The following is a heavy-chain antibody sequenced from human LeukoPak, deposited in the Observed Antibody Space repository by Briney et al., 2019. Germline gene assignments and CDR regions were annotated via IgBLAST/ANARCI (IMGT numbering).Heavy chain of an antibody. CDR1: VDHMSSGNYH. Sequence: SETLSLTCSIYVDHMSSGNYHWTWRRQPAGKGMDWIGRLFNGRSTNYNPSLKSRATISQDTSKNQFSLDLTSVTAADTAVYYCAIRNFGNGFHIWGQGTLVTVSS. CDR2: LFNGRST. CDR3: AIRNFGNGFHI. V-gene: IGHV4-61*02. J-gene: IGHJ3*02. D-gene: IGHD3-9*01.